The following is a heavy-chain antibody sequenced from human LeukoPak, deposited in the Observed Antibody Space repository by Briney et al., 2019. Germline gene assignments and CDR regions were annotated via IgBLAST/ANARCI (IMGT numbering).Heavy chain of an antibody. D-gene: IGHD4-23*01. Sequence: GGSLRLSCAASGFTVSGNYMSWVRQAPGKGLEWVSVIYSGGSTYYADSVKGRFTISRDNSKNTLYLQMNSLRAEDTAVYYCAREDSMPTVVTGAFDIWGQGTMVTVSS. CDR1: GFTVSGNY. CDR2: IYSGGST. CDR3: AREDSMPTVVTGAFDI. J-gene: IGHJ3*02. V-gene: IGHV3-53*01.